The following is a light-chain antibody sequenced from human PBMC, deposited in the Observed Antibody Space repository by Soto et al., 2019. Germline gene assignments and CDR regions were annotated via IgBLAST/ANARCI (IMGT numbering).Light chain of an antibody. Sequence: QSVLTQPASVSGSPGQSITISCTGTSSDVGSYNLVSWYQQHPGKAPKLMIYEGSKRPSGVSNRFSGSKPGNTASLTIPGLQAEDEADYYCCSYAGSSTYVFGTGTKVTVL. V-gene: IGLV2-23*01. CDR2: EGS. CDR3: CSYAGSSTYV. CDR1: SSDVGSYNL. J-gene: IGLJ1*01.